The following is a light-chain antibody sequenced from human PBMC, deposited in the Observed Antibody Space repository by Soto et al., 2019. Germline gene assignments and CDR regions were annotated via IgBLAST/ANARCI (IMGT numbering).Light chain of an antibody. CDR3: KQFDSPPLT. Sequence: DIQMTQSPSSLSASVGDRVTIICQASQDITNYLNWYQQKPGKAPKLLIHDSSNLETGVPSRFRGSGSGTYFSFTISSLQPEDIASYFCKQFDSPPLTFGQGTRLEIK. CDR2: DSS. V-gene: IGKV1-33*01. J-gene: IGKJ5*01. CDR1: QDITNY.